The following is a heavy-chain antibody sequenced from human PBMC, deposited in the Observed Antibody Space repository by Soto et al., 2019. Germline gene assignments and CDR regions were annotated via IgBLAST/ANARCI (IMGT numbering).Heavy chain of an antibody. J-gene: IGHJ4*02. CDR1: GASISGYS. Sequence: SDTLSLTCTVSGASISGYSWSWVRQPPGKGLEWIGVINHSGSTNYNPSLKSRVTISVDTSKNQFSLKLSSVTAADTAVYYCARGRPKYYYGSGSYYKGYFDYWGQGTLVTVSS. V-gene: IGHV4-59*12. CDR2: INHSGST. D-gene: IGHD3-10*01. CDR3: ARGRPKYYYGSGSYYKGYFDY.